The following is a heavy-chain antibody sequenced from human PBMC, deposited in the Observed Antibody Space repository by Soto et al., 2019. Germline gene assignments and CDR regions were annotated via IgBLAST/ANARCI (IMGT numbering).Heavy chain of an antibody. J-gene: IGHJ5*02. V-gene: IGHV4-59*01. CDR2: IYYSGST. CDR3: ARERLETMVRGVIISWFDP. Sequence: PSETVSLTCTVSGGSISSYYWSWIRQPPGKGLEWIGYIYYSGSTNYNPSLKSRVTISVDTSKNQFSLKLSSVTAADTAVYYCARERLETMVRGVIISWFDPWGQGTLVTVSS. CDR1: GGSISSYY. D-gene: IGHD3-10*01.